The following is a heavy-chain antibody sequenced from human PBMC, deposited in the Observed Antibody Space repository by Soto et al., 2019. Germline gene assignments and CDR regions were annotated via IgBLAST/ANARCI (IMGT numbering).Heavy chain of an antibody. CDR1: GFTFSSYA. Sequence: PGWSLRLSCAASGFTFSSYAMSWVRQAPGKGLEWVSAISGSGGSTYYADSVKGRFTISRDNSKNTLYLQMNSLRAEDTAVYYCAKSPMVRGVNFDYWGQGTLVTVSS. J-gene: IGHJ4*02. CDR3: AKSPMVRGVNFDY. CDR2: ISGSGGST. V-gene: IGHV3-23*01. D-gene: IGHD3-10*01.